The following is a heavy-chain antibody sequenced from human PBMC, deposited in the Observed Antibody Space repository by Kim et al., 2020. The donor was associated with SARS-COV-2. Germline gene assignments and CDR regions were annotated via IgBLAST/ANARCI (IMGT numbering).Heavy chain of an antibody. CDR2: ISSSSSYI. J-gene: IGHJ3*02. Sequence: GGSLRLSCAASGFTFSSYSMNWVRQAPGKGLEWVSSISSSSSYIYYADSVKGRFTISRDNAKNSLYLQMNSLRAEDTAVYYCARVEGYYDSSGYATLDVAFDIWGQGTMVTVSS. V-gene: IGHV3-21*01. CDR3: ARVEGYYDSSGYATLDVAFDI. CDR1: GFTFSSYS. D-gene: IGHD3-22*01.